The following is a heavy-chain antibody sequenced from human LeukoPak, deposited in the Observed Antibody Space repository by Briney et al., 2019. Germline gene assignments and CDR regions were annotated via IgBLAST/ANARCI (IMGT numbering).Heavy chain of an antibody. J-gene: IGHJ5*02. CDR1: GFTVSSNY. Sequence: PGGSLRLSCAASGFTVSSNYMSWVRQAPGKGLEWASVIYSGGSTYYADSVKGRFTISRDNSKNTLYLQMNSLRAEDTAVYYCARLPGGNPWFDPWGQGTLVTVSS. CDR3: ARLPGGNPWFDP. D-gene: IGHD4-23*01. V-gene: IGHV3-53*01. CDR2: IYSGGST.